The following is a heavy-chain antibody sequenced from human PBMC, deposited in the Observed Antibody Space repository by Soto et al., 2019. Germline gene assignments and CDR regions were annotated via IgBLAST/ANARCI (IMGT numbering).Heavy chain of an antibody. CDR2: IYYSAST. D-gene: IGHD5-12*01. CDR3: ARRSGYDYYYYYLDV. J-gene: IGHJ6*03. Sequence: SETLSLTCTVSGGSISSNFWSWIRQPPGKGLEWIGYIYYSASTNYNPSLKSRVTISVDTSKNQFSLKLTSVTAAGTAVYYCARRSGYDYYYYYLDVWGKGTTVTVSS. V-gene: IGHV4-59*08. CDR1: GGSISSNF.